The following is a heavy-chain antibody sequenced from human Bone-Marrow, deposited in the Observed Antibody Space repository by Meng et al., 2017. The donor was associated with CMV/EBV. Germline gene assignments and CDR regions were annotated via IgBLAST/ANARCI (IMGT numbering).Heavy chain of an antibody. CDR3: AKDSEAMLSGEQQLTH. CDR1: GFSFSSYG. V-gene: IGHV3-23*01. CDR2: ISGSGGST. Sequence: GESLKISCAASGFSFSSYGMSWVRQAPGKGLEWVSAISGSGGSTYYADSVKGRFTISRDNSKNTLYLQMNSLRAEDTAVYYCAKDSEAMLSGEQQLTHWGQGTLVTVSS. J-gene: IGHJ4*02. D-gene: IGHD6-13*01.